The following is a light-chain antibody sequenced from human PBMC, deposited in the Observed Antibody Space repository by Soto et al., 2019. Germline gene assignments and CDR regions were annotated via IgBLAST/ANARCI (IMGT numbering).Light chain of an antibody. CDR2: EVT. CDR3: ASLTPTNFD. Sequence: QSALTQPASVSGSPGQSITISCTGTSSDFGAYNLVSWYQHLPDKAPKLIISEVTNRPSGVSDRFSGSKSGNTASLTISGLQAEDEADYYCASLTPTNFDFGSGTKLTVL. CDR1: SSDFGAYNL. J-gene: IGLJ1*01. V-gene: IGLV2-14*01.